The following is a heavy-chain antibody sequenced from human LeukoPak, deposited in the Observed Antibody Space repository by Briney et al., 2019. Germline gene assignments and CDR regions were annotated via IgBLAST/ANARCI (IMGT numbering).Heavy chain of an antibody. CDR3: ARDRGPRGYDSSGYY. Sequence: GGSLRLSCAASGLTFRSYWMHWVRQAPGKGLVWVSRINSDGSNTSYADSVKGRFTISRDNAKNTLYLQMNSLRAEDTAVYYCARDRGPRGYDSSGYYWGQGTLVTVSS. CDR1: GLTFRSYW. V-gene: IGHV3-74*01. D-gene: IGHD3-22*01. J-gene: IGHJ4*02. CDR2: INSDGSNT.